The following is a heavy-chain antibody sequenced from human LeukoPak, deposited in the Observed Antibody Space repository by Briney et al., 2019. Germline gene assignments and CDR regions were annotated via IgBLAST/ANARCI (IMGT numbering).Heavy chain of an antibody. CDR2: INQDGSDK. V-gene: IGHV3-7*01. Sequence: GGSLRLSCAASGLTFSIHWMNWVRQAPGKGLECVANINQDGSDKYYVDSVKGRFTISRDNTKNSLYLQMNSLRAEDTAVYYCARDILGDYYYMDAWGKGTTVTVSS. J-gene: IGHJ6*03. CDR3: ARDILGDYYYMDA. CDR1: GLTFSIHW. D-gene: IGHD3-9*01.